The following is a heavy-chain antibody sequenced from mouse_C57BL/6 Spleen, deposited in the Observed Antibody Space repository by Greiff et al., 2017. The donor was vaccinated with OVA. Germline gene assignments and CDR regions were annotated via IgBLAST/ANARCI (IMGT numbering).Heavy chain of an antibody. V-gene: IGHV1-20*01. D-gene: IGHD2-3*01. CDR1: GYSFSGYF. J-gene: IGHJ2*01. CDR2: INPYNGDT. CDR3: ARDGYYYFDY. Sequence: EVQLQQSGPELVKPGDSVKISCKASGYSFSGYFMNWVMQSHGKSLEWIGRINPYNGDTFYNQKFKGKATLTVDKSSNTAHMELRSLTSEDSAVYYCARDGYYYFDYWGQGTTLTVSS.